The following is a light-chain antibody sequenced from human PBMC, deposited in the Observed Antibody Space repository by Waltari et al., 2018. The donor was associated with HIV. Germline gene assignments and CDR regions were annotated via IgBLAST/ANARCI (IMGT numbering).Light chain of an antibody. J-gene: IGLJ3*02. CDR1: SSDVGGYNY. V-gene: IGLV2-8*01. CDR3: SSYAGSNWV. Sequence: QSALTQPPSASGSPGQSVTISCTGTSSDVGGYNYVSWYQQPPGKAPKFIIYEVSKRPSGVPGRFSGSKSGNTASLTVSGLQAEDEADYYCSSYAGSNWVFGGGTKLTVL. CDR2: EVS.